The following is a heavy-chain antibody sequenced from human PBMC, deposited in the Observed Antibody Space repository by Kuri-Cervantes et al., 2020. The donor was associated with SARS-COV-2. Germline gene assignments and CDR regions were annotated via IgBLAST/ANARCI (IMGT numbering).Heavy chain of an antibody. CDR2: INWNGVRT. J-gene: IGHJ4*02. Sequence: GGSRRLSCAASGFTFDDYGMSWVRQAPGKGLEWVSGINWNGVRTGYTDSVKGRFTISRDNAKNSLYLQMNSLRAEDTAFYYCARAGTSGSYLGYWGQGTLVTVSS. V-gene: IGHV3-20*04. CDR3: ARAGTSGSYLGY. CDR1: GFTFDDYG. D-gene: IGHD1-26*01.